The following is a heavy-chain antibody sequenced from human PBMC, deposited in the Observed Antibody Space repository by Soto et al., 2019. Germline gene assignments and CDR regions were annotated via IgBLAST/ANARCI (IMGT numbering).Heavy chain of an antibody. CDR2: IIPISGTT. V-gene: IGHV1-69*13. CDR1: GDVFRSYG. D-gene: IGHD2-8*01. CDR3: ARVRCFNGLCHTADYGMDV. Sequence: GASVKVSCKASGDVFRSYGINWGRQAPGQGLEWMGGIIPISGTTNYAQKFQGRVAITADESTDTVYMELSRLRSEDTAVYFCARVRCFNGLCHTADYGMDVWGQGTTVTVSS. J-gene: IGHJ6*02.